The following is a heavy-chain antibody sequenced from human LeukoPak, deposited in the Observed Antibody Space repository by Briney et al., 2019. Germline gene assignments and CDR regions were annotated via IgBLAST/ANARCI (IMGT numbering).Heavy chain of an antibody. CDR3: ARSRSKGIAAAGY. CDR2: MNPNSGNT. CDR1: GYTFTSYD. Sequence: ASVKVSCKASGYTFTSYDINWVRQATGQGLEWMGWMNPNSGNTGYAQKFQGRVTMTRNTSISTVYMELSSLRSEDTAVYYCARSRSKGIAAAGYWGQGTLVTVSS. J-gene: IGHJ4*02. V-gene: IGHV1-8*01. D-gene: IGHD6-13*01.